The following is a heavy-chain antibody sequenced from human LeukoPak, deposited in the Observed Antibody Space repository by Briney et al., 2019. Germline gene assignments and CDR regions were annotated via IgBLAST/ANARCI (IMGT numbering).Heavy chain of an antibody. CDR3: AKRGIAPY. J-gene: IGHJ4*02. Sequence: PGGSLRLSCAASGFTFSSYGMHWVRQAPGKGLEWVAVISYDGSNKYYADSVKGRFTISRDNSKNTLYLQMNSLRAEDTAVYYCAKRGIAPYWGQGTLVTVSS. CDR2: ISYDGSNK. D-gene: IGHD6-13*01. V-gene: IGHV3-30*18. CDR1: GFTFSSYG.